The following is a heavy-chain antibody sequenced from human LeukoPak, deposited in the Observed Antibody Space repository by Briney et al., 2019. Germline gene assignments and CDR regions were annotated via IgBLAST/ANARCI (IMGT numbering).Heavy chain of an antibody. D-gene: IGHD3-22*01. CDR2: IKSDGST. CDR1: GFTFSTYW. Sequence: PTGGSLRLSCAASGFTFSTYWMHWVRQAPAKGLVWVSRIKSDGSTNYADSVKGRFTISRDNAKNTVSLQMNSLRPEDTGVYYCARAPSEIGGYYPEYFRHWGQGTLVTVSS. J-gene: IGHJ1*01. CDR3: ARAPSEIGGYYPEYFRH. V-gene: IGHV3-74*01.